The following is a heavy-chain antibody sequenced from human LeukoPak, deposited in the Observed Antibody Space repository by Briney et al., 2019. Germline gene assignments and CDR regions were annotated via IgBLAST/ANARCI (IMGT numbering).Heavy chain of an antibody. CDR1: GGSISTYY. D-gene: IGHD2-2*01. Sequence: KPSETLSLTCTVSGGSISTYYWSWIRQPPGKGLEWIGYIYYSGSTNYNRSLKSRVTISLDTSKNQFSLRLTSVTAADTAVHYCARETDTNFFDYWGQGTLVTVSS. J-gene: IGHJ4*02. V-gene: IGHV4-59*12. CDR2: IYYSGST. CDR3: ARETDTNFFDY.